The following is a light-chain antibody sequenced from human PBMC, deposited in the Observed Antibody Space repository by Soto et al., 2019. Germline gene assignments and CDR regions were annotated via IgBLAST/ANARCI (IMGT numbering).Light chain of an antibody. V-gene: IGLV2-8*01. J-gene: IGLJ1*01. CDR1: ISDVGGYNY. CDR2: EVN. Sequence: QSVLTKPPSASGSPGQSVTISCTGTISDVGGYNYVSWYQQHPGKAPKLVIFEVNKRPSGVPDRFSGSKSANTASLTVSGLQTEDEADYYCNSYAGSNSFAFGTGTKVNVL. CDR3: NSYAGSNSFA.